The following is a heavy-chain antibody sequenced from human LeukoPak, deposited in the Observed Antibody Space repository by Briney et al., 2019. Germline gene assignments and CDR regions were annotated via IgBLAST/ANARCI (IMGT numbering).Heavy chain of an antibody. CDR2: IYTSGST. J-gene: IGHJ4*02. V-gene: IGHV4-4*07. CDR1: GGSISSCY. CDR3: AREPGLVVLPDY. Sequence: PSETLSLTCTVSGGSISSCYWSWIRQPAGKGLEWIGRIYTSGSTNYNPSLQSRVTISIDKSKNQFSLKLSSVTAADTAVYYCAREPGLVVLPDYWGQGTLVTVSS. D-gene: IGHD2-15*01.